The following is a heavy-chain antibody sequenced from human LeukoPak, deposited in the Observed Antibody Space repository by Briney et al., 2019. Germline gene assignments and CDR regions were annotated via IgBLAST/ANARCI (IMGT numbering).Heavy chain of an antibody. V-gene: IGHV3-9*01. D-gene: IGHD1-7*01. J-gene: IGHJ5*02. CDR1: GFTFDDYA. Sequence: GGSLRLSCAASGFTFDDYAMHWVRQAPGKGLEWVSGISWNSGSIGYADSVKGRFTISRDNAKNSLYLQMNSLRAEDTAVYYCARDYELLPHNWFDPWGQGTLVTVSS. CDR3: ARDYELLPHNWFDP. CDR2: ISWNSGSI.